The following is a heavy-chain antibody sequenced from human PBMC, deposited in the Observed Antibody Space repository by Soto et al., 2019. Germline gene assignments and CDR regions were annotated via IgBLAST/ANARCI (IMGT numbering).Heavy chain of an antibody. V-gene: IGHV4-30-4*01. CDR1: GGSISSGDYY. J-gene: IGHJ6*02. Sequence: QVQLQESGPGLVKPSQTLSLTCTVSGGSISSGDYYWSWIRQPPGKGLEWIGYIYYSGSTYYNPSLKSRVTISVDTSKNQFSLKLSSVTAADTAVYYCARDQDTAMVRDYYYGMDVWGQGTTVTVSS. D-gene: IGHD5-18*01. CDR3: ARDQDTAMVRDYYYGMDV. CDR2: IYYSGST.